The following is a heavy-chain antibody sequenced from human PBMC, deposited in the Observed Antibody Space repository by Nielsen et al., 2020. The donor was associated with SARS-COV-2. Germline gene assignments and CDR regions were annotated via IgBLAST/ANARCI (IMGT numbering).Heavy chain of an antibody. D-gene: IGHD2-8*01. J-gene: IGHJ4*02. V-gene: IGHV4-30-4*01. CDR1: GGSISSGDYY. Sequence: SETLSLTCTVSGGSISSGDYYWSWIRQPPGKGLEWIGYIYYSGSTYYNPSLKSRVTISVDTSKNQFSLKLSSVTAADTAVYYCASEHLTKGYYFDYWGQGTLVTVSS. CDR3: ASEHLTKGYYFDY. CDR2: IYYSGST.